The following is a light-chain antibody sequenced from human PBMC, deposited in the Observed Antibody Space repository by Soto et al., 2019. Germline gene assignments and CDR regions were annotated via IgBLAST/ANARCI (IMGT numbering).Light chain of an antibody. V-gene: IGLV1-51*01. CDR2: DSD. Sequence: QSVLTQPPSVSAAPGQKVTISCSGASSNIGKNFVSWYQQLPGTAPKLLIYDSDKRPSGIPDRFSGSKSGTSATLGITGLQTGDEADYYCGTWDSSLTAVYGFGTGTKLTVL. CDR1: SSNIGKNF. J-gene: IGLJ1*01. CDR3: GTWDSSLTAVYG.